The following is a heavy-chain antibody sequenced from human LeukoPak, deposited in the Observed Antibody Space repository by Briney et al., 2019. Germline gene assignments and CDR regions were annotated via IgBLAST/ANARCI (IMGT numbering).Heavy chain of an antibody. J-gene: IGHJ3*02. CDR3: ARSRAETVPVWGSYRHHDAFDI. CDR2: IYPGDSDT. Sequence: GESLKISCKGSGYSFTNYWIGWVRQMPGKGLEWMGIIYPGDSDTTYKPSFQGQVTISADKSISTAYLQWSSLKASDTAMYYCARSRAETVPVWGSYRHHDAFDIWGQETMVTVSS. D-gene: IGHD3-16*02. CDR1: GYSFTNYW. V-gene: IGHV5-51*01.